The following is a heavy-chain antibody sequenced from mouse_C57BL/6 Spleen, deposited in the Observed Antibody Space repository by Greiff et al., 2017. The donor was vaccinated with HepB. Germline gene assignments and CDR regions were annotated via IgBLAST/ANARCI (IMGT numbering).Heavy chain of an antibody. J-gene: IGHJ3*01. CDR3: ARIYYDYDGAWFAY. CDR2: IYPGSGNT. Sequence: VKLKESGAELVRPGASVKLSCKASGYTFTDYYINWVKQRPGQGLEWIARIYPGSGNTYYNEKFKGKTTLTAEKSSSPAYMQLSSLTSEDSAVYFCARIYYDYDGAWFAYWGQGTLVTVSA. D-gene: IGHD2-4*01. CDR1: GYTFTDYY. V-gene: IGHV1-76*01.